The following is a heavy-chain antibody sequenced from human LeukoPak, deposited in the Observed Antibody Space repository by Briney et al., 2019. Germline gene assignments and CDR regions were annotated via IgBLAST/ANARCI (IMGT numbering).Heavy chain of an antibody. D-gene: IGHD3-22*01. CDR2: INPNSGGT. CDR3: ARPNYYDSSGQFDY. V-gene: IGHV1-2*02. Sequence: ASVKVSCKTSGYFFPSYGISWLRQAPGQGLEWVGWINPNSGGTNYPQKFQGRVTMTRDTSISTAYMELSGLRSDDTAVYYCARPNYYDSSGQFDYWGQGALVIVSS. CDR1: GYFFPSYG. J-gene: IGHJ4*02.